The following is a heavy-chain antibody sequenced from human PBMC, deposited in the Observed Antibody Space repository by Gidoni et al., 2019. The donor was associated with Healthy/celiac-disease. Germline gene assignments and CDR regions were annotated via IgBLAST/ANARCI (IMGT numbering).Heavy chain of an antibody. J-gene: IGHJ6*02. V-gene: IGHV4-34*01. CDR2: INHSGST. Sequence: QVQLQQWGAGLLKPSETLSLTCAVYGGSFSGYHWSWIRQPPGKGLEWIGEINHSGSTNYNPSLKSRVTISVDTSKNQFSLKLSSVTAADTAVYYCARGRPSRGGSYSYYYYGMDVWGQGTTVTVSS. CDR1: GGSFSGYH. D-gene: IGHD1-26*01. CDR3: ARGRPSRGGSYSYYYYGMDV.